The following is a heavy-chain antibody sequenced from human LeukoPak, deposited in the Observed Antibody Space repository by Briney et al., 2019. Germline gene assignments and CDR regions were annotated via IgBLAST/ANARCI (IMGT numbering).Heavy chain of an antibody. D-gene: IGHD1-26*01. V-gene: IGHV3-15*01. CDR1: GFTFSNAW. Sequence: GGCLTLSCAASGFTFSNAWMSWVRPAPGQVLEWVGRIKSKLDGGTPDYAGPVKGRFTISRHNPRNTLYLQMNGLKTEDTAVYYCATPIVGANWGASDIWGQGTMVTVSS. CDR2: IKSKLDGGTP. J-gene: IGHJ3*02. CDR3: ATPIVGANWGASDI.